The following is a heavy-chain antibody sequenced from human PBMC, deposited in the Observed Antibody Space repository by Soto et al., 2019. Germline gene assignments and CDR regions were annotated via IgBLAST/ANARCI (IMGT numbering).Heavy chain of an antibody. V-gene: IGHV4-59*12. CDR1: GGSISGYY. Sequence: SETLSLTCTVSGGSISGYYWSWIRQPPGKGLEWIGYIYSSGSTNYNPSLQSRVTISVDTSKNQFSLKLSSVTAADTAVYYCARTSTYYDILTGSNTHRNPNWFDPWGQGTLVTVSS. CDR2: IYSSGST. D-gene: IGHD3-9*01. J-gene: IGHJ5*02. CDR3: ARTSTYYDILTGSNTHRNPNWFDP.